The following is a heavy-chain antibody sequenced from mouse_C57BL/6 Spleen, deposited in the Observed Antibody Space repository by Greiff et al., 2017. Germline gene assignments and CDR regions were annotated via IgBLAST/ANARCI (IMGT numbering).Heavy chain of an antibody. CDR2: INPSSGYT. CDR1: GYTFTSYT. V-gene: IGHV1-4*01. CDR3: ESEGYFDV. J-gene: IGHJ1*03. Sequence: QVQLQQSGAELVRPGASVKMSCKASGYTFTSYTMHWVKQRPGQGLEWIGDINPSSGYTKYNQKFKDKATLTADKSSSTAYMQLSSLTSEDSAVYYCESEGYFDVWGTGTTVTVSS.